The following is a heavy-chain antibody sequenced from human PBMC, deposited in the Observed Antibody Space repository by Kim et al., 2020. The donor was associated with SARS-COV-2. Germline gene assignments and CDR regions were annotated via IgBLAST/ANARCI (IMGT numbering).Heavy chain of an antibody. D-gene: IGHD4-17*01. Sequence: SETLSLTCAVYGGSFSGYYWSWIRQPPGKGLEWIGEINHSGSTNYNPSLKSRVTISVDTSKNQFSLKLSSVTAADTAVYYCATVLARRGYYGDYNWFDPWGQGTLVTVSS. V-gene: IGHV4-34*01. CDR2: INHSGST. CDR3: ATVLARRGYYGDYNWFDP. CDR1: GGSFSGYY. J-gene: IGHJ5*02.